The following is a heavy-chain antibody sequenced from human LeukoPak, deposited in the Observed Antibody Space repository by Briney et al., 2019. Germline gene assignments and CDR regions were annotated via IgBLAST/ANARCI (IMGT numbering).Heavy chain of an antibody. CDR3: ARDGYDAGGYLDY. J-gene: IGHJ4*02. CDR1: AYPFRSYV. Sequence: ASVKVSCKASAYPFRSYVIHWLRQAPGQNLEWIGWINPANGNTKYSRNFQGRVTITRDTSASVVYMELSSLTYEDTAVYFCARDGYDAGGYLDYWGQGALVPVSS. CDR2: INPANGNT. V-gene: IGHV1-3*01. D-gene: IGHD5-18*01.